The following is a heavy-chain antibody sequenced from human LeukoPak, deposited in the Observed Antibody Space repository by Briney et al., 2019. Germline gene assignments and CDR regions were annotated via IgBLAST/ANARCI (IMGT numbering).Heavy chain of an antibody. J-gene: IGHJ4*02. CDR3: ARPGYYDSSGYPTLLEY. CDR1: GYSFTSYW. CDR2: IYPGDSDT. V-gene: IGHV5-51*01. Sequence: GESLKISCKGSGYSFTSYWIGWVRQMPGKGLEWMRIIYPGDSDTRYSPSFQGQVTISADKSISTAYLQWSSLKASDTAMYYCARPGYYDSSGYPTLLEYWGQGTLVTVSS. D-gene: IGHD3-22*01.